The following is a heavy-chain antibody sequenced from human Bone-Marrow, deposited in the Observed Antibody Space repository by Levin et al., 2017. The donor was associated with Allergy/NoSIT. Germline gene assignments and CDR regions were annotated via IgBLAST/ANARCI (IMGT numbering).Heavy chain of an antibody. Sequence: SVKVSCKASGGTFSSFTNFAITWVRQAPGQGLEWMGGIVPMFGRANYAQRFQGRDTITADESTTTSYMELNSLGAEDTAVYYCATINTAEVTDPDYWGQGTLVTVSS. D-gene: IGHD2-21*02. CDR2: IVPMFGRA. CDR1: GGTFSSFTNFA. CDR3: ATINTAEVTDPDY. V-gene: IGHV1-69*13. J-gene: IGHJ4*02.